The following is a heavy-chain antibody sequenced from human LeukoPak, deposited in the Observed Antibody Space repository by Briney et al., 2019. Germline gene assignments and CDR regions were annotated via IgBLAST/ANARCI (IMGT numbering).Heavy chain of an antibody. J-gene: IGHJ4*02. Sequence: GGSLRLSCAASGFTFSTYAMSWVRQAPGKGLECVSALSGNGNTIYYADSVKGRFTISRDNSKNTLSLQMNSLRAEDTAVYYCAKALYGGHDYWGQGTLVTVSS. CDR3: AKALYGGHDY. CDR2: LSGNGNTI. V-gene: IGHV3-23*01. D-gene: IGHD4-23*01. CDR1: GFTFSTYA.